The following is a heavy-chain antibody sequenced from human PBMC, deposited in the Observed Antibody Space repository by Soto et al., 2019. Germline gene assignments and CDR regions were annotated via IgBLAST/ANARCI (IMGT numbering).Heavy chain of an antibody. CDR3: AGIMITFGGAPYGMDV. Sequence: SETLSLTCAVYGGSFSGYYWSWIRQPPGKGLEWIGEINHSGSTNYNPSLKSRVTISVDTSKNQFSLKLSSVTAADTAVYYCAGIMITFGGAPYGMDVGGQGTTVTVSS. V-gene: IGHV4-34*01. CDR1: GGSFSGYY. CDR2: INHSGST. J-gene: IGHJ6*02. D-gene: IGHD3-16*01.